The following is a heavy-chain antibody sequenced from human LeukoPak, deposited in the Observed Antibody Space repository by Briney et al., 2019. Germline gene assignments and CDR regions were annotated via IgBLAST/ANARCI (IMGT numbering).Heavy chain of an antibody. CDR1: GFTFSSYD. CDR3: AKGGDYVAFDI. Sequence: GGSLRLSCAASGFTFSSYDMHWVRQAPGKGLEWVSAIGTAGDTYYPGSVKGRFTISRENAKNSLYLQMNSLRAEDTAVYYCAKGGDYVAFDIWGQGTMVTVSS. J-gene: IGHJ3*02. V-gene: IGHV3-13*01. CDR2: IGTAGDT. D-gene: IGHD4-17*01.